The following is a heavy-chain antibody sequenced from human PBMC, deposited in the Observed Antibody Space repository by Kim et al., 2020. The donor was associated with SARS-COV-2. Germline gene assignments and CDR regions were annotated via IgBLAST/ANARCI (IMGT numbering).Heavy chain of an antibody. CDR3: ASATDDYGDYVGLTGLDY. D-gene: IGHD4-17*01. Sequence: SVKVSCKASGGTFSSYAISWVRQAPGQGLEWMGGIIPIFGTANYAQKFQGRVTITADESTSTAYMELSSLRSEDTAVYYCASATDDYGDYVGLTGLDYWGQGTLVTVSS. J-gene: IGHJ4*02. CDR2: IIPIFGTA. V-gene: IGHV1-69*13. CDR1: GGTFSSYA.